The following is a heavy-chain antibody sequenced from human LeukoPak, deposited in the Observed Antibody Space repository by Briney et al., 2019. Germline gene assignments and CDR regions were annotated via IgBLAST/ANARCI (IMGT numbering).Heavy chain of an antibody. V-gene: IGHV4-30-4*01. CDR1: GGSISSGDYY. J-gene: IGHJ3*02. Sequence: MPSETLSLTCTVSGGSISSGDYYWSWIRQPPGKGLEWIGYIYYIGSTEYNPSLKSRITISLDTSKNQFSLKLSSVTAADTAVYYCARQGDSSGWYPHDAFDIWGQGTMVTVSS. D-gene: IGHD6-19*01. CDR2: IYYIGST. CDR3: ARQGDSSGWYPHDAFDI.